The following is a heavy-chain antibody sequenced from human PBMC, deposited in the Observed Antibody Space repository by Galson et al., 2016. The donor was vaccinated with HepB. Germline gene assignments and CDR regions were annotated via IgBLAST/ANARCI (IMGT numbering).Heavy chain of an antibody. J-gene: IGHJ3*02. CDR2: IFGGGAT. CDR3: ARGTAVLAGDAFDI. V-gene: IGHV3-53*01. D-gene: IGHD1-1*01. Sequence: SLRLSCAASGFTVSDSYMGWVRQAPGKGLIWVSVIFGGGATYYADSAKGRFTISRDSSKNTLNLQMNSLRAEATAVYYCARGTAVLAGDAFDIWGQGTLVTVSS. CDR1: GFTVSDSY.